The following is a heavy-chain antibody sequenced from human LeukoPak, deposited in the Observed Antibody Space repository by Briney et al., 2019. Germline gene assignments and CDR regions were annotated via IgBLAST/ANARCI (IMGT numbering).Heavy chain of an antibody. CDR2: MYYSGTT. Sequence: SETLPLTCTVSGGSISSGSFYWGWIRQPPGKGLEWIASMYYSGTTFYSPSLKSRVTISVDTSKSQLSLKLGSVTAADTAVYYCARHPPRDGSAFDYWGQGTLVTVPS. V-gene: IGHV4-39*01. CDR1: GGSISSGSFY. J-gene: IGHJ4*02. CDR3: ARHPPRDGSAFDY.